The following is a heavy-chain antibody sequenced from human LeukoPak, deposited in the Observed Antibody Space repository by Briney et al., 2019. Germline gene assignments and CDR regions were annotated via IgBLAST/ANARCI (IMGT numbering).Heavy chain of an antibody. V-gene: IGHV3-30*18. CDR1: GYTFTGYY. D-gene: IGHD2-15*01. Sequence: SCKASGYTFTGYYMHWVRQAPGKGLEWVALISYDGSNKYYADSVKGRFTISRDNSKNTLYLQMNSLRAEDTAVYYCAKDLVGDPDYWGQGTLVTVSS. J-gene: IGHJ4*02. CDR3: AKDLVGDPDY. CDR2: ISYDGSNK.